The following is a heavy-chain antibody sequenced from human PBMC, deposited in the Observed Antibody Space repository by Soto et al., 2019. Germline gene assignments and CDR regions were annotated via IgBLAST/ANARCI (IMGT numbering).Heavy chain of an antibody. CDR3: ARVLAYCGGDCFDRDY. Sequence: PGGSLRLSCAASGFTFSSYEMNWVRQAPGKGLEWVSYISSSGSTIYYADSVKGRFTISRDNAKNSLYLQMNSLRAEDTAVYYCARVLAYCGGDCFDRDYWGQGTLVTVSS. CDR1: GFTFSSYE. J-gene: IGHJ4*02. D-gene: IGHD2-21*02. V-gene: IGHV3-48*03. CDR2: ISSSGSTI.